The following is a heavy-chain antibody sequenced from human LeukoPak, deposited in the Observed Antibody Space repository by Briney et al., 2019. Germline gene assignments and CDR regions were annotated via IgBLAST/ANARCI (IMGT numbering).Heavy chain of an antibody. Sequence: ASVKVSCKASGYTFTSYGISWVRQAPGQGLEWMGWISAYNGNTNYAQKLQGRVTMTTDTSTSTAYMELRSLRSDDTAVYYCARDGNRRVVRGVIAYWGQGTLVTVSS. J-gene: IGHJ4*02. V-gene: IGHV1-18*01. D-gene: IGHD3-10*01. CDR1: GYTFTSYG. CDR3: ARDGNRRVVRGVIAY. CDR2: ISAYNGNT.